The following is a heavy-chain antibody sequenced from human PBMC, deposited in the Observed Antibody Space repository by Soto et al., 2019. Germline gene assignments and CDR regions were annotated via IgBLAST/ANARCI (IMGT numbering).Heavy chain of an antibody. CDR1: GFTFSSYW. CDR3: ARDVYYYDSSGSEYYYYGMDV. V-gene: IGHV3-74*01. D-gene: IGHD3-22*01. CDR2: SNSDGSST. Sequence: EVQLVESGGGLVQPGGSLRLSCAASGFTFSSYWMHWVRQAPGKGLVWVSRSNSDGSSTSYADSVKGRFTISRDNAKNTLYLQMNSLRAEDTAVYYCARDVYYYDSSGSEYYYYGMDVWGQGTTVTVSS. J-gene: IGHJ6*02.